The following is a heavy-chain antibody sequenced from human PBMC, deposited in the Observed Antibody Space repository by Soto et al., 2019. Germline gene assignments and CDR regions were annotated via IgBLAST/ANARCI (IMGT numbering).Heavy chain of an antibody. CDR3: ATGQDCSGGSCFDFDY. V-gene: IGHV3-11*06. J-gene: IGHJ4*02. CDR1: ELIFSDYY. Sequence: QVQLVESGGDLVKPGGSLRLSCAASELIFSDYYMNGSRQAPGKGLEWVAVVSYSGSYTNYADSVKGRFSVSRDNRKNSLYLQMNSLRVEDTALSYCATGQDCSGGSCFDFDYWGQGTRVTVSS. CDR2: VSYSGSYT. D-gene: IGHD2-15*01.